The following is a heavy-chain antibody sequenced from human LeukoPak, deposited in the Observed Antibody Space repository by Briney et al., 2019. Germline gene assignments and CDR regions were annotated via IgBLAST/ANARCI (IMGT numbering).Heavy chain of an antibody. J-gene: IGHJ4*02. CDR2: INHSGST. V-gene: IGHV4-34*01. Sequence: SETLSPTCAVYGGSFSGYYWSWIRQPPGKGLEWIGEINHSGSTNYNPSLKSRVTISVDTSKNQFSLKLSSVTAADTAVYYCARGDGKPIVATPHLSTTPTVHYFDYWGQGTLVTVSS. D-gene: IGHD5-12*01. CDR1: GGSFSGYY. CDR3: ARGDGKPIVATPHLSTTPTVHYFDY.